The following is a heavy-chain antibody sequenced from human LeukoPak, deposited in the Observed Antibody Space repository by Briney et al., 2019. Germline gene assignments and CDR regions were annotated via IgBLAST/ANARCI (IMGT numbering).Heavy chain of an antibody. CDR2: ISYDGSNK. J-gene: IGHJ4*02. CDR1: GFTFSSYA. CDR3: AKDISGYDSSFLFDY. V-gene: IGHV3-30-3*01. D-gene: IGHD5-12*01. Sequence: GGSLRLSCAASGFTFSSYAMHWVRQAPGKGLEWVAVISYDGSNKYYADSVKGRFTISRDNSKNTLYLQMNSLRAEDTAVYYCAKDISGYDSSFLFDYWGQGTLVTVSS.